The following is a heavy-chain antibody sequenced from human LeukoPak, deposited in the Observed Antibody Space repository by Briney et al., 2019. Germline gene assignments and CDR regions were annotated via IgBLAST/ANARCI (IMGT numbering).Heavy chain of an antibody. CDR2: ISSSSSYI. D-gene: IGHD6-19*01. CDR1: GFTFSTYN. Sequence: GGSLRLSCAASGFTFSTYNMNWVRQAPGKGLEWVSSISSSSSYIYYADSVKGRFTISRDNAKNSLYLQMNSLRAEDTAVYYCVRVRLDSSERYLDAFENWGQGTMVTVSS. CDR3: VRVRLDSSERYLDAFEN. V-gene: IGHV3-21*04. J-gene: IGHJ3*02.